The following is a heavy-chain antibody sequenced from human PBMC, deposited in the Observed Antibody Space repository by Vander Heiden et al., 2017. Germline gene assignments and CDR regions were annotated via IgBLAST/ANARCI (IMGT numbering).Heavy chain of an antibody. CDR1: GYTFTGYY. V-gene: IGHV1-2*02. D-gene: IGHD5-12*01. CDR2: ITTKSGGT. Sequence: QLQLVQSGAEVKKPGASVKVSCKASGYTFTGYYMHWVRQAPGHGLEWMGWITTKSGGTNKAQKVRGRVTMNRDTSTRTAYMGVGRLRSDETAMYYFAAYDASKAPLGYWSQGTIVTVCS. CDR3: AAYDASKAPLGY. J-gene: IGHJ4*02.